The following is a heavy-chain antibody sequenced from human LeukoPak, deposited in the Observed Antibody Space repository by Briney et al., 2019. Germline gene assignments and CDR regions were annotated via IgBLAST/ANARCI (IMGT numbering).Heavy chain of an antibody. J-gene: IGHJ4*02. V-gene: IGHV1-2*06. CDR1: GYTFTDYY. CDR3: ARDRGYSSSWYSYFDY. CDR2: INPNSGGT. D-gene: IGHD6-13*01. Sequence: GASVKVSCKASGYTFTDYYIHWVRQAPGQGLEWMGRINPNSGGTTYAQKFQGRVTMTRDTSITTAYMELSRLRSDDTAVYFCARDRGYSSSWYSYFDYWGQGTLVTVSS.